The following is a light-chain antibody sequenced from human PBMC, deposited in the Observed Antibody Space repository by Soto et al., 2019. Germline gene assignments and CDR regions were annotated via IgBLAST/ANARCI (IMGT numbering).Light chain of an antibody. CDR2: KAS. J-gene: IGKJ1*01. CDR1: QTISSW. Sequence: DIQMTQSPSTLSGSVGDRVTITCRASQTISSWLAWYQQKPGKAPKLLIYKASTLKSGVPSRFSGSGSGTEFTLTISSLQPEDFATYYCHQYNRFPRTFGQGTKVDIK. V-gene: IGKV1-5*03. CDR3: HQYNRFPRT.